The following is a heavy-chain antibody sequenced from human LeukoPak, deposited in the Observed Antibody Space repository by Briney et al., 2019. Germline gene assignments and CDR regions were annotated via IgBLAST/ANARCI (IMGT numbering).Heavy chain of an antibody. CDR2: MKEDGSDE. CDR1: GFIFSDYF. V-gene: IGHV3-7*03. J-gene: IGHJ4*02. D-gene: IGHD3-22*01. CDR3: AITMIVVVINPVDY. Sequence: GGSLRLSCAASGFIFSDYFMSWIRQAPGKGLEWVAKMKEDGSDEKYVDSVKGRFTISRDNAKNSLYLQMNSLRAEDTAVYYCAITMIVVVINPVDYWGQGTLVTVSS.